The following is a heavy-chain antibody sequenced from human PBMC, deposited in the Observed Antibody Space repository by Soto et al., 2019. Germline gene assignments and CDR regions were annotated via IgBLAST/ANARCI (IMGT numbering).Heavy chain of an antibody. D-gene: IGHD3-16*02. CDR2: ISAYNGNT. CDR1: GYTFTSYG. CDR3: AREPYDYVWGSYRRPPGTLGGYYFDY. J-gene: IGHJ4*02. Sequence: ASVKVSCKASGYTFTSYGISWVRQAPGQGLEWMGWISAYNGNTNYAQKLQGRVTMTTDTSTSTAYMELRSLRSDDTAVYYCAREPYDYVWGSYRRPPGTLGGYYFDYWGQGTLVTVSS. V-gene: IGHV1-18*04.